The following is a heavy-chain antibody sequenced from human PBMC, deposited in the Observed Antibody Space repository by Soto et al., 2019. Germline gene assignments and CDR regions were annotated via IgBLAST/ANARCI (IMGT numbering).Heavy chain of an antibody. J-gene: IGHJ4*02. CDR2: ISGSGGST. D-gene: IGHD2-2*01. V-gene: IGHV3-23*01. Sequence: GGSLRLSCAASGFTFSSYAMSWVRQAPGKGLEWVSAISGSGGSTYYADSVKGRFTISRDNSKNTLYLQMNSLRAEDTAVYYCAKDLSIVVVPAATRKLKSDYWGQGTLVTVSS. CDR3: AKDLSIVVVPAATRKLKSDY. CDR1: GFTFSSYA.